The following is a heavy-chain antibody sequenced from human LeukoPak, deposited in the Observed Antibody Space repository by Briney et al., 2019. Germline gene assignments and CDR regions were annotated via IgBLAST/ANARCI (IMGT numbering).Heavy chain of an antibody. CDR2: IYYTGTT. V-gene: IGHV4-59*01. CDR1: GGAISNFY. Sequence: SETLSLTCTVSGGAISNFYWSWIRHPPGKALVWIGYIYYTGTTKYNPSLKSRATISLDTSKNQFSLKLTSVTAADTALFFCARGYDIDVWGQGTTVAVSS. J-gene: IGHJ6*02. CDR3: ARGYDIDV.